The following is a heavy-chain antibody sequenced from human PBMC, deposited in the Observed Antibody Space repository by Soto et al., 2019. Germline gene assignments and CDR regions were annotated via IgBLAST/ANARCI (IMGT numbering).Heavy chain of an antibody. Sequence: ASVKVSFKASGYTFTSYAMHWVRQAPGQRLEWMGWINAGNGNTKYSQKFQGRVTITRDTSASTAYMELSSLRSEDTAVYYCASGSGWYPPFDYWGQGTLVTVSS. CDR3: ASGSGWYPPFDY. CDR1: GYTFTSYA. J-gene: IGHJ4*02. V-gene: IGHV1-3*01. D-gene: IGHD6-19*01. CDR2: INAGNGNT.